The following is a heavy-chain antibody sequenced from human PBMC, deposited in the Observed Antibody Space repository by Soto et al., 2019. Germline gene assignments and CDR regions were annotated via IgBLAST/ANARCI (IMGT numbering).Heavy chain of an antibody. CDR3: ARGGRGSGIYFLYYFDY. CDR2: IYHSGST. Sequence: QGQLQESGPGLVKPSETMSLTCSVSAGSLSNYYWTWIRQPPGKGLEWIGEIYHSGSTKYNPSLKSRVTISLDTSKNQFSLNLSSVTPADTAVYYCARGGRGSGIYFLYYFDYWGQGTLVTVSS. V-gene: IGHV4-59*01. D-gene: IGHD6-19*01. CDR1: AGSLSNYY. J-gene: IGHJ4*02.